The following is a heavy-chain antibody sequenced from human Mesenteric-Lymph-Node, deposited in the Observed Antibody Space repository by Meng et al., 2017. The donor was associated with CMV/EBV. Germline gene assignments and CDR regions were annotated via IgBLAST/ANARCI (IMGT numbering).Heavy chain of an antibody. CDR3: ARDRQLDAYYYGMDV. Sequence: SVKVSCKASGGTFSSYAISWVRQAPGQGLEWMGGIIPIFGTANYAQKFQGRVTITTDESTSTACMELSSLRSEDTAVYYCARDRQLDAYYYGMDVWGQGTTVTVSS. CDR2: IIPIFGTA. V-gene: IGHV1-69*05. J-gene: IGHJ6*02. D-gene: IGHD6-13*01. CDR1: GGTFSSYA.